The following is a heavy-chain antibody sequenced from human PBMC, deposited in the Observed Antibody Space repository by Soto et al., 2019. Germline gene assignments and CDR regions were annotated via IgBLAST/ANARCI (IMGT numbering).Heavy chain of an antibody. CDR1: GFTFSSYA. V-gene: IGHV3-23*01. Sequence: EVQLLESGGGLVQPGGSLRLSCAASGFTFSSYAMSWVRQAPGKGLEWVSAISGSGGSTYYADSVKGRFTISRDNSKNTLYLQMNSLRAEDTAVYYCAKDLEAAAAGNELKGPFAAWGQGTLVTVSS. J-gene: IGHJ5*02. CDR3: AKDLEAAAAGNELKGPFAA. D-gene: IGHD6-13*01. CDR2: ISGSGGST.